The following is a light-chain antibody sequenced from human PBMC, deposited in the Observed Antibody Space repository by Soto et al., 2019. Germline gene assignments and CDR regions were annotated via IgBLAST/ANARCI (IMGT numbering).Light chain of an antibody. CDR1: SSDIGGYTY. J-gene: IGLJ1*01. Sequence: HSVLPKTASASGSPGQSVTMSCNGRSSDIGGYTYVSWYQHHPGKAPKLMIYEVSKRPSGVPDRFSGSKSGNTASLTVSGFQSEDEADYYCSSFADSNSYVFGTGSKVTVL. CDR2: EVS. V-gene: IGLV2-8*01. CDR3: SSFADSNSYV.